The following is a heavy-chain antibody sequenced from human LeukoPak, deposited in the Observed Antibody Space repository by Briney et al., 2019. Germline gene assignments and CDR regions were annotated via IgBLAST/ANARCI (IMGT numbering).Heavy chain of an antibody. J-gene: IGHJ4*02. Sequence: GGSLRLSCAASGFTFSSYSMNWVRQAPGKGLEWVSYISSSGSTIYYADSVKGRFTISRDNAKNSLYLQMNSLRAEDTAVYYCARDRRPYYYGSGSYSIDYWGQGTLVTVSS. V-gene: IGHV3-48*04. D-gene: IGHD3-10*01. CDR1: GFTFSSYS. CDR2: ISSSGSTI. CDR3: ARDRRPYYYGSGSYSIDY.